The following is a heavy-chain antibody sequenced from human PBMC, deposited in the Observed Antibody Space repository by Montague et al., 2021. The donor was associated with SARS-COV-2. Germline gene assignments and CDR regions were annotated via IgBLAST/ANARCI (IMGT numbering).Heavy chain of an antibody. CDR1: GGSVSRISSH. J-gene: IGHJ4*02. CDR2: FYYAGGT. D-gene: IGHD4-17*01. Sequence: SETLSLTCTVSGGSVSRISSHWGWIRQPPGKGLEYIGSFYYAGGTQYNPSLKSRVTTSVDTSNDQFSLKMNSVTAADTAVYSCAGLYGSNFDYWGQGTLVTVSS. CDR3: AGLYGSNFDY. V-gene: IGHV4-39*01.